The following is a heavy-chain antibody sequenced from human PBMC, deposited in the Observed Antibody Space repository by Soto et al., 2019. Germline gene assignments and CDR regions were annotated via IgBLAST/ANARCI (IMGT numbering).Heavy chain of an antibody. D-gene: IGHD3-3*01. V-gene: IGHV1-69*13. CDR1: GGTFSSYA. J-gene: IGHJ4*02. CDR3: ARGVLEFTPGYFDY. Sequence: ASVKVSCKASGGTFSSYAISWVRQAPGQGLEWMGGIIPIFGTANYAQKFQGRVTITADESTSTAYMGLSSLRSEDTAVYYCARGVLEFTPGYFDYWGQGTLVTVSS. CDR2: IIPIFGTA.